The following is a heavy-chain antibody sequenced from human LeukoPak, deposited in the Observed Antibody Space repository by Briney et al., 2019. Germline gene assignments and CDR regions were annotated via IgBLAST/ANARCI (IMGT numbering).Heavy chain of an antibody. CDR3: ARDGIVAMTFDY. Sequence: SETLSLTCTVSGGSISSGSYYWSWIRQPAGKGLEWIGRIYTSGSTNYNPSLKSRVTISVDTSKNQFSLKLSSVTAADTAVYYCARDGIVAMTFDYWGQGTLVTVSS. CDR2: IYTSGST. D-gene: IGHD5-12*01. J-gene: IGHJ4*02. V-gene: IGHV4-61*02. CDR1: GGSISSGSYY.